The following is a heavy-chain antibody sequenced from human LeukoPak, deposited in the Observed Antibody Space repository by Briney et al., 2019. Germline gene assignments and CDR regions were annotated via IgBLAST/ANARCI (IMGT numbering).Heavy chain of an antibody. J-gene: IGHJ4*02. CDR1: GGSFSGYY. CDR3: ARDVSYGGNSGGYDY. CDR2: INHSGST. Sequence: PSETLSVTCAVYGGSFSGYYWSWIRQPPGNGLEWIGEINHSGSTNYNPSLKSRITISVDTSKNQFSLKLSSVTAADTAVYYCARDVSYGGNSGGYDYWGQGTLVTVSS. D-gene: IGHD4-23*01. V-gene: IGHV4-34*01.